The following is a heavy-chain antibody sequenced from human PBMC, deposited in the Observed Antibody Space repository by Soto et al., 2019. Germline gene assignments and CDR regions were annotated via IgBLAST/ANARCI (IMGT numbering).Heavy chain of an antibody. CDR2: IYHSGST. D-gene: IGHD3-10*01. CDR1: GGSISSGGYS. V-gene: IGHV4-30-2*01. CDR3: ARDAYYYGSGSYYNGDYYYYGMDV. Sequence: SETLSLTCAVSGGSISSGGYSWSWIRQPPGKGLEWIGYIYHSGSTYYNPSLKSRVTISVDRSKNQFSLKLSSVTAADTAVYYCARDAYYYGSGSYYNGDYYYYGMDVWGQGTTVTVSS. J-gene: IGHJ6*02.